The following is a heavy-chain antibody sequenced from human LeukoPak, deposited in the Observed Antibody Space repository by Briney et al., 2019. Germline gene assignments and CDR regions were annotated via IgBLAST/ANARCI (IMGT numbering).Heavy chain of an antibody. CDR3: ARDPEGLLWFGELLTWFDP. CDR1: GFTFSSYS. V-gene: IGHV3-48*01. J-gene: IGHJ5*02. D-gene: IGHD3-10*01. Sequence: GGSLRLSCAASGFTFSSYSMNWVRQAPGKGLEWVSYISSSSSTIYYADSVKGRFTISRDNAKNSLYLQMNSLRAEDTAVYYCARDPEGLLWFGELLTWFDPWGQGTLVTVSS. CDR2: ISSSSSTI.